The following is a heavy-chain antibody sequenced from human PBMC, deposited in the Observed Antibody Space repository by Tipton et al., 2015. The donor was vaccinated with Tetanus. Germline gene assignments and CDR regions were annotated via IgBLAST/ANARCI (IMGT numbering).Heavy chain of an antibody. CDR3: ARGSVVITAAKCLDY. Sequence: LRLSCAAYGGSFGGYCWSWIRQRPGKGLEWIGEISNSGGTNYNPSLKSRVTMSIDTSKKHFSLNLTSVTAADTALYFCARGSVVITAAKCLDYWGQGTQVTVSS. CDR1: GGSFGGYC. V-gene: IGHV4-34*01. CDR2: ISNSGGT. D-gene: IGHD2-2*01. J-gene: IGHJ4*02.